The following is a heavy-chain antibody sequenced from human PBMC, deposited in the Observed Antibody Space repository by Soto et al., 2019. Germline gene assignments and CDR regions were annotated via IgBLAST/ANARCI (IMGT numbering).Heavy chain of an antibody. D-gene: IGHD1-20*01. J-gene: IGHJ6*02. CDR2: IKHDGSEK. V-gene: IGHV3-7*01. CDR3: AIITRWFSMDV. CDR1: GFTFSAYW. Sequence: EVQLVESGGGLVQPGGSLRLSCAASGFTFSAYWMSWVRQTPGKGLEWVANIKHDGSEKYYVDSVKGRFTISRDNAKSSLFLELNSLRAEDTAGCNCAIITRWFSMDVWGQGTTFTVSS.